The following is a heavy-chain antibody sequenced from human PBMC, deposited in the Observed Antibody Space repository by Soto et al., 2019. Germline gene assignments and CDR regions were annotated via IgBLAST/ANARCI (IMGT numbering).Heavy chain of an antibody. CDR2: FSFDGSNK. Sequence: QVQLVESGGGVVQPGRSLRLSCAASGFTFSTHAMHWVRQAPGKGLECVAIFSFDGSNKYYADSVKGRFTISRDNSKNTLYLQMSGLTPEDTAFYYCARDQTGITTAGGGRIDHWGQGTLVTVSS. V-gene: IGHV3-30-3*01. J-gene: IGHJ4*02. CDR1: GFTFSTHA. CDR3: ARDQTGITTAGGGRIDH. D-gene: IGHD6-13*01.